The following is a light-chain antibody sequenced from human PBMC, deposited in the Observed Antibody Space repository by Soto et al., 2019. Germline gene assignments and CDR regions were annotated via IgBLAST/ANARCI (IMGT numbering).Light chain of an antibody. J-gene: IGKJ2*01. CDR2: AAS. V-gene: IGKV1-39*01. Sequence: DIQMTQSPSSLSASVGDRVTITCRASQTISTYLNWYQQKPGKAPKLLIYAASSLQSGVPSRFSGSGSGTDFTLTISSLQPEDFAIYYCKQSQGIPYIFGQGTKLEIK. CDR1: QTISTY. CDR3: KQSQGIPYI.